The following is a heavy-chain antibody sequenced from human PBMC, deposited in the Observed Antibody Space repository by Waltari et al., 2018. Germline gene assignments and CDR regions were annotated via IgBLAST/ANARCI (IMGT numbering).Heavy chain of an antibody. CDR3: AREIVGFGMDV. J-gene: IGHJ6*02. CDR2: IFSGGST. Sequence: EVQLVESGGGLIQPGGSLRLSCAASGFTVSVNYMSWVRQAPGKGLEWVAIIFSGGSTYYADAVKGRFTISRDNSKNTWYLQMNSLRAEDTALYYCAREIVGFGMDVWGQGTTVTVSS. CDR1: GFTVSVNY. V-gene: IGHV3-53*01. D-gene: IGHD1-26*01.